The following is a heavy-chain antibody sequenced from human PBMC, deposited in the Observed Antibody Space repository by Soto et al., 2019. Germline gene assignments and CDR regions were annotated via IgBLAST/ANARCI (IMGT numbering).Heavy chain of an antibody. V-gene: IGHV1-3*01. Sequence: VNRSRKASGYTFTSYAVHRRRQATGQRLEWMGWINAGNGNTKYSQKFQGRVTITRDTSASTAYMELSSLRSEDTAVYYCARGLPLAADYWGQGTLVTV. CDR2: INAGNGNT. CDR3: ARGLPLAADY. J-gene: IGHJ4*02. CDR1: GYTFTSYA.